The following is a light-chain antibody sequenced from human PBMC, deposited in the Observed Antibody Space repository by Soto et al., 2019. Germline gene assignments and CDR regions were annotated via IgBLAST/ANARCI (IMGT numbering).Light chain of an antibody. CDR2: LGS. Sequence: MTKSQKSLPVSPGEAASSSCRSSQSLLYRRGYNFLDWYLQKPGQSPQLLIYLGSNRASGVPDRFSGSGSGTDFTLTICRFQAVDVVVYCSMQALLLPPRFGPVTKVDI. CDR1: QSLLYRRGYNF. V-gene: IGKV2-28*01. CDR3: MQALLLPPR. J-gene: IGKJ3*01.